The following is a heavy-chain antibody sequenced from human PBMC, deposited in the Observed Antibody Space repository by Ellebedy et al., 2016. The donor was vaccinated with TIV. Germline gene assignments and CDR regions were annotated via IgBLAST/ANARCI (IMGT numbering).Heavy chain of an antibody. D-gene: IGHD3-16*01. Sequence: PGGSLRLSCAASGFTFSSYAMSWVRQAPGKGLEWVGFIRSKAYGGTTEYAASVRGRFTISRDDSKNSLYLQLNSLKTEDTAVYYCTSGGKGNYDVHYGIDVWGQGTTVTVSS. J-gene: IGHJ6*02. V-gene: IGHV3-49*04. CDR1: GFTFSSYA. CDR3: TSGGKGNYDVHYGIDV. CDR2: IRSKAYGGTT.